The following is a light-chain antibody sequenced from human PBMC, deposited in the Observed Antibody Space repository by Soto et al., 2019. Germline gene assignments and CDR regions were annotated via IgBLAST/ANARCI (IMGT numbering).Light chain of an antibody. Sequence: QSALTQPASVSGSPGQSVTISCTGTSSDVGGYNFVSWYQQHPGKAPKLMIYEVTNRPSGIPDRFSGSKSGNTASLTISGLQAEDEADYYCSSYTSISGVFGGGTQLTVL. V-gene: IGLV2-14*01. J-gene: IGLJ3*02. CDR3: SSYTSISGV. CDR1: SSDVGGYNF. CDR2: EVT.